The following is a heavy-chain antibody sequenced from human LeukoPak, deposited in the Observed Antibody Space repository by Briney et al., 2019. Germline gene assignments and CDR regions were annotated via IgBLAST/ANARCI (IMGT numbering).Heavy chain of an antibody. J-gene: IGHJ5*02. D-gene: IGHD3-10*01. CDR2: VCYSGST. CDR1: GGSISSGGYY. V-gene: IGHV4-31*03. Sequence: SETLSLTCTVSGGSISSGGYYWSWIRQHPGKGLEWIGYVCYSGSTYYNQSLKSRVTISVDTSKNQFSLKLSSVTAADTAVYYCARDRRKDLWSPFDPWGQGTLVTVSS. CDR3: ARDRRKDLWSPFDP.